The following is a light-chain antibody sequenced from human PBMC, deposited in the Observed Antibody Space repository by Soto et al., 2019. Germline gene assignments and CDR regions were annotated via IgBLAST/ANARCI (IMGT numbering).Light chain of an antibody. Sequence: AIQLTQSPSSLSASVGDRVTISYRASQGIGNDLAWYQQKPGKAPRLLIFAASNLQSGVPSRFSGSGSGTDFTLTISRLQPEDFATYYCLQLYNFSWTFGQGTKVEIK. CDR3: LQLYNFSWT. CDR1: QGIGND. V-gene: IGKV1-6*01. J-gene: IGKJ1*01. CDR2: AAS.